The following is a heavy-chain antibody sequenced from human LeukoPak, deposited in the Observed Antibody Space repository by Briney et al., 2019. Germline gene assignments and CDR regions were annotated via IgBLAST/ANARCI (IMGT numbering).Heavy chain of an antibody. Sequence: QAGGSLRLSCAASGFTFGSYAMSWVRQAPGKGLEWVSAISGSGGSTYYADSVKGRFTISRDNSKNMLYLQMNSLRAEDTAVYYCAKDRGYSLFDYWGQGTLVTVSS. D-gene: IGHD5-18*01. V-gene: IGHV3-23*01. CDR3: AKDRGYSLFDY. J-gene: IGHJ4*02. CDR1: GFTFGSYA. CDR2: ISGSGGST.